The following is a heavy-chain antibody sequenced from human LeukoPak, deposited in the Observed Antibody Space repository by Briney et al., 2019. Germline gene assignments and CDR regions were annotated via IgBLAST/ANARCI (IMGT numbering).Heavy chain of an antibody. J-gene: IGHJ3*02. D-gene: IGHD3-3*01. CDR1: GFTFSSYA. CDR2: IKQDGSEK. Sequence: PGGSLRLSCAASGFTFSSYAMSWVRQAPGKGLEWVANIKQDGSEKYYVDSVKGRFTISRDNAKNSLYLQMNSLRAEDTAMYYCAKPITISGATDAFDIWGQGTMVTVSS. V-gene: IGHV3-7*01. CDR3: AKPITISGATDAFDI.